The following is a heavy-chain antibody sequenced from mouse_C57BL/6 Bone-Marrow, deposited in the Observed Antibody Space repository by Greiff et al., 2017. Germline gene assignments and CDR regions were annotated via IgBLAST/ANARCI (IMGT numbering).Heavy chain of an antibody. CDR1: GYTFTSYW. J-gene: IGHJ1*03. CDR3: ARTLLLSWYFDV. V-gene: IGHV1-53*01. D-gene: IGHD1-1*01. Sequence: QVQLQQPGTALVKPGASVKLSCKASGYTFTSYWMHWVKQRPGQGLEWIGNINPSNGGTNYNEKFKSKATLTVDKSSSTAYMQLSSLTAEDSAVYYSARTLLLSWYFDVWGTGTTVTVSS. CDR2: INPSNGGT.